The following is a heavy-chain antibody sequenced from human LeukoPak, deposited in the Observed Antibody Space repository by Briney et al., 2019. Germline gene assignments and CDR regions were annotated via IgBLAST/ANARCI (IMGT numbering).Heavy chain of an antibody. CDR1: DGSIIGSY. Sequence: SGTLSLTCTVSDGSIIGSYWSWIRQPPGKGLEWIGYIFYTGDSNYNPSLKSRVAISLDTSTNQISLKLRSVTAADTAVYYCARHDYSHYPPSNWFDPWGRGTLVTVSS. V-gene: IGHV4-59*08. CDR2: IFYTGDS. J-gene: IGHJ5*02. CDR3: ARHDYSHYPPSNWFDP. D-gene: IGHD4-11*01.